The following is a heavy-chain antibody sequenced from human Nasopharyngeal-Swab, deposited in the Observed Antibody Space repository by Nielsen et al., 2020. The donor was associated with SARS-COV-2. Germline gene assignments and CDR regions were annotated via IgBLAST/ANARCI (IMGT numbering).Heavy chain of an antibody. D-gene: IGHD5-18*01. CDR2: ISGDGGST. Sequence: GGSLRLSCAASGFTFDDYAMHWVRQAPGKGLEWVSLISGDGGSTYYADSVKGRFTISRDNSKNSLYLQMNSLRTEDTALYYCAKLGPGYSYGFYYFDYWGQGTLVTVSS. J-gene: IGHJ4*02. CDR3: AKLGPGYSYGFYYFDY. V-gene: IGHV3-43*02. CDR1: GFTFDDYA.